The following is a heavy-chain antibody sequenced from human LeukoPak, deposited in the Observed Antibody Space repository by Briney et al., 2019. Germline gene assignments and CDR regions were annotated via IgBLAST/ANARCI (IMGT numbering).Heavy chain of an antibody. J-gene: IGHJ3*02. V-gene: IGHV1-2*02. Sequence: ASVKVSCKASGYTFTGYYIHWVRQAPGQGLEWMGWINGNSGGTNYAQKFQGRVTMTRDTSISTAYMELSRVRSDDTAVYYCARGSLRYDGLDTWGQGTMVTVSS. D-gene: IGHD3-9*01. CDR2: INGNSGGT. CDR3: ARGSLRYDGLDT. CDR1: GYTFTGYY.